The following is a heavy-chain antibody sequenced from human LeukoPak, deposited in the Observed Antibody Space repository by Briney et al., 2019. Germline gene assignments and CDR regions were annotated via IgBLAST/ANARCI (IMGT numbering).Heavy chain of an antibody. V-gene: IGHV3-7*01. CDR2: IKQDGSEK. Sequence: GGSLRLSCGASGFTFSSYWISWVRQAPGKGLEWVANIKQDGSEKYYVDSVKGRFTISRDNAKHSLFLQMNSLRAEDTAVYYCAREASNTAMREYYFDYWGQGSLVTVSS. D-gene: IGHD5-18*01. J-gene: IGHJ4*02. CDR3: AREASNTAMREYYFDY. CDR1: GFTFSSYW.